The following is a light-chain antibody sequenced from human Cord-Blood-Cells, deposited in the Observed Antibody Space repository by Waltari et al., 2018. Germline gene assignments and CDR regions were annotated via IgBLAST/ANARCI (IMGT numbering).Light chain of an antibody. Sequence: DIVMTQSPDPLAVSLGERATINCNASQSVLYSSNNKNYLAWYQQKPGQPPKLLIYWASTRESGVPDRFSGSGSGTDFTLTISSLQAEDVAVYYCQQYYSTLYTFGQGTKLEIK. CDR1: QSVLYSSNNKNY. CDR2: WAS. CDR3: QQYYSTLYT. V-gene: IGKV4-1*01. J-gene: IGKJ2*01.